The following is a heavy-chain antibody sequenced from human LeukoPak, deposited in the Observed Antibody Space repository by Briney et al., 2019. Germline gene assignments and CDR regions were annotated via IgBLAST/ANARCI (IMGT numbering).Heavy chain of an antibody. D-gene: IGHD3-16*01. CDR2: ISADGSNP. Sequence: PGGSLRLSCAASGFTFSSYWMHWVRQAPGKGLVWVSRISADGSNPSYADSVKGRFTISRDNAKNTLYLQMNSLRAEDTAVYYCARDWGTTANLGYWGQGTLVTVSS. V-gene: IGHV3-74*01. CDR3: ARDWGTTANLGY. CDR1: GFTFSSYW. J-gene: IGHJ4*02.